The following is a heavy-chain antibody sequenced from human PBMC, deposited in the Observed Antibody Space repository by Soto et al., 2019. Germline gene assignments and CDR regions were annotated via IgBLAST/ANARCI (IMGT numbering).Heavy chain of an antibody. CDR2: IYYSGNT. J-gene: IGHJ5*02. D-gene: IGHD2-15*01. V-gene: IGHV4-31*03. CDR3: ARLSVRWQSSFDP. Sequence: QVQLQESGPGLVNPSQTLSLTCIVSDGSVSSNDFYWSWIRQHPGNGLEWLGYIYYSGNTYYKPSLKRGVTVLVDTSRDQFALKVSAVTAADTAVYYGARLSVRWQSSFDPWGQGALVTASS. CDR1: DGSVSSNDFY.